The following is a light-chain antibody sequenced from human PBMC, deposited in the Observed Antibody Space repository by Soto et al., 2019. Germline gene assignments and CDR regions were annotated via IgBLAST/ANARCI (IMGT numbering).Light chain of an antibody. J-gene: IGKJ3*01. CDR3: QQCGGSPLFS. V-gene: IGKV3-20*01. CDR1: ESVTSSC. CDR2: TTS. Sequence: EIVLTQSPDTLSLSPGERATLSCTASESVTSSCFAWYQRKPGQAPRLLIHTTSTRATDIPDRFSGSGSGTDFTLTISRLEPEGFAVYYCQQCGGSPLFSFGPGTRVDI.